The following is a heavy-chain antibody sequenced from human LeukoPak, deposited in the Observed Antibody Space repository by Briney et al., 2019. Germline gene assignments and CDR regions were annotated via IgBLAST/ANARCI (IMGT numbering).Heavy chain of an antibody. CDR1: GYTLTELS. V-gene: IGHV1-24*01. Sequence: ASVKVSCKVSGYTLTELSMHWVRQAPGKGLEGMGGFDPEDGETIYAQKFQGRVSMTEDTSTDTAYMELSSLRSEDTAVYYCATNQDIVVVPAAAPMDVWGKGTTVTVSS. D-gene: IGHD2-2*01. J-gene: IGHJ6*04. CDR3: ATNQDIVVVPAAAPMDV. CDR2: FDPEDGET.